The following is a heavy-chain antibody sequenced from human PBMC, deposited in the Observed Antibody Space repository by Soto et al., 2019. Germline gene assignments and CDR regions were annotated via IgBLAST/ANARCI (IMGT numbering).Heavy chain of an antibody. CDR1: GYTFTGYY. J-gene: IGHJ6*02. CDR2: INPNSGGT. V-gene: IGHV1-2*04. D-gene: IGHD3-10*01. CDR3: ARDRFGELDEGYYYYGMDV. Sequence: ASVKVSCKASGYTFTGYYMHWVRQAPGQGLEWMGWINPNSGGTNYAQRFQGWVTMTRDTSISTAYMELSRLRSDDTAVYYFARDRFGELDEGYYYYGMDVWGQGTTVTVSS.